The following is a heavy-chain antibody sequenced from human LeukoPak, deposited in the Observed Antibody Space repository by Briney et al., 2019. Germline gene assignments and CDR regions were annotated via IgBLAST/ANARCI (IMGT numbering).Heavy chain of an antibody. CDR3: TTIWDYGGNLFDF. V-gene: IGHV3-15*01. CDR2: VNNKADGGTT. CDR1: GFTFSYAR. J-gene: IGHJ4*02. D-gene: IGHD4-23*01. Sequence: GGSLRLSCAASGFTFSYARMSWVRQAPGKGLEWVGRVNNKADGGTTVFAAPVKGRFAISRDDSKHTVHLQMNSLKGEDTAIYYCTTIWDYGGNLFDFWGQGTLVTVSS.